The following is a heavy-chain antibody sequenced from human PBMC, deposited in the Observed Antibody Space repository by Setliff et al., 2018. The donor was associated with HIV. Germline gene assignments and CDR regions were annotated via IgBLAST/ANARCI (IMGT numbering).Heavy chain of an antibody. CDR2: FDPEDAET. V-gene: IGHV1-24*01. CDR3: TTDGSYDILTGPTPGAFDI. D-gene: IGHD3-9*01. Sequence: ASVKVSCKVSGYTHTELSIHWVRQAPGKGLEWMGGFDPEDAETIYAQNFQGRVTMTEDTSTDTAYMELSSLRSEDTAFYYCTTDGSYDILTGPTPGAFDIWGQGTMVTVSS. CDR1: GYTHTELS. J-gene: IGHJ3*02.